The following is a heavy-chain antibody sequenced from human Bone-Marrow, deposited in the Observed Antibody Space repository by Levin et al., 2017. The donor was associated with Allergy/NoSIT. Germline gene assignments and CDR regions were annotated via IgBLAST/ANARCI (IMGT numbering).Heavy chain of an antibody. CDR2: IKQDGSEK. CDR3: ARERVVLRLVEWSEDYFGG. J-gene: IGHJ4*02. D-gene: IGHD3-3*01. Sequence: GGSLRLSCATSGFTFSTYWMSWVRQAPGKGLEWVADIKQDGSEKYYVDSMKGRFTISRDNTKNSLYLQMNSLRAEDTAVYYCARERVVLRLVEWSEDYFGGWGQGTLVTVSS. V-gene: IGHV3-7*01. CDR1: GFTFSTYW.